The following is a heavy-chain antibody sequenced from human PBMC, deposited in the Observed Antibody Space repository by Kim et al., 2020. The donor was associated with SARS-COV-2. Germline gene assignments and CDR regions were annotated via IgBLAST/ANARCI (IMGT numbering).Heavy chain of an antibody. CDR3: ARGGRHYDILTGYYFDY. CDR2: IWYDGSNK. D-gene: IGHD3-9*01. J-gene: IGHJ4*02. V-gene: IGHV3-33*01. Sequence: GGSLRLSCAASGFTFSSYGMHWVRQAPGKGLEWVAVIWYDGSNKYYADSVKGRFTISRDNSKNTLYLQMNSLRAEDTAVYYCARGGRHYDILTGYYFDYWGQGTLVTVSS. CDR1: GFTFSSYG.